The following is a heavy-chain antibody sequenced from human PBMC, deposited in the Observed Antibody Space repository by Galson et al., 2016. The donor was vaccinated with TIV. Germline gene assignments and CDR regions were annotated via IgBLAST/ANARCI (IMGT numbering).Heavy chain of an antibody. D-gene: IGHD3-3*01. V-gene: IGHV3-74*01. CDR3: ARMNYDFWSGSNPGWWFDP. J-gene: IGHJ5*02. CDR2: INRDGSNT. Sequence: SLRLSCAGPGFIFSTYWMHWVRQVPGKGLLWVSHINRDGSNTSYADSVKGRFTISRDNAKNMVYLQMNSLSGEDTAVYYCARMNYDFWSGSNPGWWFDPWGQGTQVTVSS. CDR1: GFIFSTYW.